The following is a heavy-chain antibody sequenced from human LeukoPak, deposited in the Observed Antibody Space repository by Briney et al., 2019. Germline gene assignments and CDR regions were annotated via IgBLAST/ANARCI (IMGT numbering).Heavy chain of an antibody. Sequence: GGSLRLSCAASGFTFSSSSMNWVRQAPGKGLEWVSYISRSSSTIYYADSVKGRFTISRDNAKNSLYLQMNSLRAEDTAVYYCAKGRPTPIAAAGPKFDYWGQGTLVTVSS. J-gene: IGHJ4*02. V-gene: IGHV3-48*01. D-gene: IGHD6-13*01. CDR3: AKGRPTPIAAAGPKFDY. CDR1: GFTFSSSS. CDR2: ISRSSSTI.